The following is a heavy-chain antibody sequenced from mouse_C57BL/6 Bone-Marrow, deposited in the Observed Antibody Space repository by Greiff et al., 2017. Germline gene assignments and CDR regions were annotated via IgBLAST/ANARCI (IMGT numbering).Heavy chain of an antibody. V-gene: IGHV1-4*01. CDR1: GSPFTTSP. Sequence: VKLQESGAELVRPGASVKMSSKASGSPFTTSPIHWVKPWPGQGREWIVYINPSSGYTKYNQKFKNKATLTADKSSSTAYMQLSSLTSEDSAVYYCARQQVFDVWGTGTTVTVSS. J-gene: IGHJ1*03. CDR3: ARQQVFDV. CDR2: INPSSGYT.